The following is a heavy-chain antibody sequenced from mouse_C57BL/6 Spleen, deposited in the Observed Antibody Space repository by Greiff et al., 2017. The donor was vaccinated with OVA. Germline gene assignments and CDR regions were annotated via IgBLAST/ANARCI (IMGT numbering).Heavy chain of an antibody. Sequence: QVQLQQSGAELVRPGASVTLSCKASGYTFTDYEMHWVKQTPVHGLEWIGAIDPETGGTAYNQKFKGKALLTADKSSSTAYMELRSLTSEDSAVYYCTRGGPNWYYFDYWGQGTTLTVSS. D-gene: IGHD4-1*01. CDR1: GYTFTDYE. CDR2: IDPETGGT. V-gene: IGHV1-15*01. J-gene: IGHJ2*01. CDR3: TRGGPNWYYFDY.